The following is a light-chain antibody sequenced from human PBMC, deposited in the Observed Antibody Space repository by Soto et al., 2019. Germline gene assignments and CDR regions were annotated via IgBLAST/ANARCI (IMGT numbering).Light chain of an antibody. V-gene: IGLV2-23*02. CDR1: SSDVGSYNL. CDR2: EVS. Sequence: QSALTQPASVSGSPGQSITLSCTGTSSDVGSYNLVSWYQQHPGKAPKVMIYEVSKRPSGVSNRFSGSKAGNTASLTVSGLQAEDEADYYCCSDGGSYVFGTGTKVTVL. J-gene: IGLJ1*01. CDR3: CSDGGSYV.